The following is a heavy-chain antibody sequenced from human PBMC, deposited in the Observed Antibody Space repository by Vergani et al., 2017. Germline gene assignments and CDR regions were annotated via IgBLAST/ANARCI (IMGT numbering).Heavy chain of an antibody. CDR2: IIPILGIA. D-gene: IGHD6-19*01. CDR1: GGTFSSYA. V-gene: IGHV1-69*04. Sequence: QVQLVQSGAEVKKPGASVKVSCKASGGTFSSYAISWVRQAPGQGLEWMGRIIPILGIANYAQKFQGRVTITADKSTSTAYMELSSLRSEDTAVYYCARDYPVISGWKYAFDIWGQGTMVTVSS. CDR3: ARDYPVISGWKYAFDI. J-gene: IGHJ3*02.